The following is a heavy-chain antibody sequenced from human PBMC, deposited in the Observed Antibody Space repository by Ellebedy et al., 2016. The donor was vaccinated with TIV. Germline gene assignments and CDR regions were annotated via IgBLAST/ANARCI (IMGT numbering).Heavy chain of an antibody. Sequence: GGSLRLXXSASGFTFTTYWLSWVRQAPGKGLEWVSVIYSGGGTSYAESVKGRFTISRDNSKNTIYLQMNSLRAEDTAVYYCARGGDSSHWYEFDHWGQGTLVTVSA. V-gene: IGHV3-53*01. D-gene: IGHD6-13*01. CDR2: IYSGGGT. CDR3: ARGGDSSHWYEFDH. J-gene: IGHJ4*02. CDR1: GFTFTTYW.